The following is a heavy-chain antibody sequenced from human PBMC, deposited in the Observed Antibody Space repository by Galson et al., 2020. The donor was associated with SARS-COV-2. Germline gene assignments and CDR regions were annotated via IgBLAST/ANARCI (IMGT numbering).Heavy chain of an antibody. J-gene: IGHJ4*02. CDR3: APMTTVTPISPSQAAPSPTTDY. CDR2: ISSSSSTI. V-gene: IGHV3-48*04. Sequence: GGSLRLSCAASGFTFSSYSMNWVRQAPGQGLEWVSYISSSSSTIYYADSVKGRFTISRDNAKNSLYLQMNSLRAEDTAVYYCAPMTTVTPISPSQAAPSPTTDYWGQGTLVTVSS. CDR1: GFTFSSYS. D-gene: IGHD4-17*01.